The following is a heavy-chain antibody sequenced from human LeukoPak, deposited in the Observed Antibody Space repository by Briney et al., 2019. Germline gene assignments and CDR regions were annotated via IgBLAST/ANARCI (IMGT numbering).Heavy chain of an antibody. CDR1: GFTFSTYW. CDR3: GRGPAYHGDGPGF. J-gene: IGHJ4*02. Sequence: GGSLRLSCAASGFTFSTYWMHWVRQAPGKGLVRVSRIKSDGSSTSYADSAKGRFTISRDNAKNTLYLQMNSLRAEDTAVYYCGRGPAYHGDGPGFWGQGTLVTVSS. V-gene: IGHV3-74*01. D-gene: IGHD3-10*01. CDR2: IKSDGSST.